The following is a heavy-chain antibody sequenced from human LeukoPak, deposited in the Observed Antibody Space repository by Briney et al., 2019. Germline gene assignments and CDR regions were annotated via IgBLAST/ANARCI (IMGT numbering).Heavy chain of an antibody. CDR1: GGSIRSSSYY. CDR2: IYYTGST. J-gene: IGHJ1*01. D-gene: IGHD3-22*01. CDR3: ARLKYYYDSSGSRAEYFQD. Sequence: PSETLSLTCTVSGGSIRSSSYYWGWIRQPPGKGLEWIGCIYYTGSTYYNPSLKSRVTISVDTSKNQFSLKLSSVTAADTAVYYCARLKYYYDSSGSRAEYFQDWGQGTLVTASS. V-gene: IGHV4-39*07.